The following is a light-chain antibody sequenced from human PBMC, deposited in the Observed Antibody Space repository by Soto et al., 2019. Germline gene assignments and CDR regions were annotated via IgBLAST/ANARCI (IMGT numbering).Light chain of an antibody. CDR3: SSYAGSNFVV. CDR1: SSDVGGYNY. CDR2: EVS. J-gene: IGLJ2*01. Sequence: QSALTQPPSASGSPGKSVTISCTGTSSDVGGYNYVSWYQQHPGKAPKFMIYEVSKRPSGVPDRFSGSKSGNTASLTVSGLQAEDEADYYCSSYAGSNFVVFGGGTKLTVL. V-gene: IGLV2-8*01.